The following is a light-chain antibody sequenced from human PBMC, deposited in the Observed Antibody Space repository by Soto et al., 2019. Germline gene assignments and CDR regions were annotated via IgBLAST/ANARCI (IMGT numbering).Light chain of an antibody. CDR3: QQYGSSPT. J-gene: IGKJ1*01. CDR2: DVS. Sequence: EIVLTQSPGTLSLSPGERATLSCRSSQSVSSSYLAWYQQKPGQAPRLLIYDVSSRATGIPDRFSGSGSGTDFTRTISRLEPEDFAAYYCQQYGSSPTFGQGTKVEIK. V-gene: IGKV3-20*01. CDR1: QSVSSSY.